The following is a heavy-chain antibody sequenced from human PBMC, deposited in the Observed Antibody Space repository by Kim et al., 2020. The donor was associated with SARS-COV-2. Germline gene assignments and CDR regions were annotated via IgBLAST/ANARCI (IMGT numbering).Heavy chain of an antibody. D-gene: IGHD3-10*01. Sequence: GGSLRLSCAASGFTFSSYWMHWVRQAPGKGLVWVSRINSDGSSTSYADSVKGRFTISRDNAKNTLYLQMNSLRAEDTAVYYCARDSNLWFGELFFDYWGQGTLVTVSS. CDR2: INSDGSST. J-gene: IGHJ4*02. CDR1: GFTFSSYW. CDR3: ARDSNLWFGELFFDY. V-gene: IGHV3-74*01.